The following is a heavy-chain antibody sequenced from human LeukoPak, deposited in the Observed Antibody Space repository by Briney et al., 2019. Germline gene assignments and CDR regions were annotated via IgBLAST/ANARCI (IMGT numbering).Heavy chain of an antibody. CDR2: INKDGSKI. J-gene: IGHJ4*02. V-gene: IGHV3-7*01. D-gene: IGHD2-15*01. CDR1: GFTFSDYW. Sequence: GGSLRLSCAASGFTFSDYWMSWVRQTPGKGLEWVANINKDGSKIYYVDSVEGRFTISRDNAKNSLFLQMDSLRAEDTAIYYCARDGSCFDYWGQGMQVTVSS. CDR3: ARDGSCFDY.